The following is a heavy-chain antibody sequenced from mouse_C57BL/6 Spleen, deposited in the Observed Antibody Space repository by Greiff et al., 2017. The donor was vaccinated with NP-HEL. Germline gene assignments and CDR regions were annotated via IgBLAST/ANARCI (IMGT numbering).Heavy chain of an antibody. CDR3: AKSAIDYGVAWYAY. CDR2: IDPSDSYT. D-gene: IGHD2-4*01. CDR1: GYTFTSYW. V-gene: IGHV1-50*01. J-gene: IGHJ3*01. Sequence: QVQLQQPGAELVKPGASVKLSCKASGYTFTSYWMQWVKQRPGQGLEWIGEIDPSDSYTNYNQKFKGKATLTVDTSSSTAYMPLSSLTSGDSADYYGAKSAIDYGVAWYAYWGQGTLVTVSA.